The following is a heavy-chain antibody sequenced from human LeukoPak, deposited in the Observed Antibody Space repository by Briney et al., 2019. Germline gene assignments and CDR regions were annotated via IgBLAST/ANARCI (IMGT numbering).Heavy chain of an antibody. V-gene: IGHV3-23*01. D-gene: IGHD6-13*01. CDR3: AKDYIAAGHTVRFDY. J-gene: IGHJ4*02. CDR1: GFTFSSYA. Sequence: GRSLRLSCPPSGFTFSSYAMSWVRQAPGEWLEWVSSISGSGGSTDYADSVKGRFTISRDSSNNTLYLQINSLRAEATAVYYCAKDYIAAGHTVRFDYWGQGTLVTVSS. CDR2: ISGSGGST.